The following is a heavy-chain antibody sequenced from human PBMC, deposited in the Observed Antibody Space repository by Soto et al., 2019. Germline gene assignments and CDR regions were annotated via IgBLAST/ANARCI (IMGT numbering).Heavy chain of an antibody. CDR2: ILVGGST. J-gene: IGHJ4*02. CDR1: GFICSSYD. CDR3: AKDDSSWYYDSSGSYFDY. Sequence: PGGSLRLSCAVSGFICSSYDMSWVRQAPGKGLEWVSTILVGGSTHYEDSVKGRFTISRDTSKNTVYLQMNSLTAGDTAVYYCAKDDSSWYYDSSGSYFDYWGQGTLVTVSS. V-gene: IGHV3-23*01. D-gene: IGHD3-22*01.